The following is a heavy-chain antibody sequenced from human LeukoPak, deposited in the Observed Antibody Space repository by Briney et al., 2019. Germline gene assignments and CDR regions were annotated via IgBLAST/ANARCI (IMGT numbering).Heavy chain of an antibody. CDR1: GFTFTKYT. Sequence: PGGSLRLSCAASGFTFTKYTMHWVRQAPGKGLEWVAVISSDGRDKYYADSLKGRFTISRDDSKNTLYLQMNSLRAEDTAVYYCAKSTVDLHYYYYGMDVWGQGTTVTVSS. V-gene: IGHV3-30-3*01. J-gene: IGHJ6*02. CDR3: AKSTVDLHYYYYGMDV. D-gene: IGHD4-23*01. CDR2: ISSDGRDK.